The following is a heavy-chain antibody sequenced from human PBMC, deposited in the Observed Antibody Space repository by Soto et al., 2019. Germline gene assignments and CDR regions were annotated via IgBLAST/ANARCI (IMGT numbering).Heavy chain of an antibody. Sequence: GGSLRLSCAASGFTFTRYSMNWVRQAPGKGLEWVSSISSATNYIYYADSMKGRFTVSRDNAKNSVYLEMNSLSAEDTAVYYCARETEDLTSNFDYWGQGTLVTVSS. CDR1: GFTFTRYS. CDR3: ARETEDLTSNFDY. CDR2: ISSATNYI. J-gene: IGHJ4*02. V-gene: IGHV3-21*01.